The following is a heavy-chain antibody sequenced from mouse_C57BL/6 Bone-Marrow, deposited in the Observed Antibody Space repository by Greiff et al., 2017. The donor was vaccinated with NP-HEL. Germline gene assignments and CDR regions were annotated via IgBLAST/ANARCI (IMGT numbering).Heavy chain of an antibody. D-gene: IGHD2-5*01. CDR3: ARGSNYYWYFDV. Sequence: QVQLQQPGAELVKPGASVKMSCKASGYTFTSYWITWVKQRPGQGLEWIGDIYPGSGSTNYTEKFKSKATLTVDTSSSTAYMQLSSLTSEDSAVDYCARGSNYYWYFDVWGTGTTVTVSS. CDR2: IYPGSGST. CDR1: GYTFTSYW. V-gene: IGHV1-55*01. J-gene: IGHJ1*03.